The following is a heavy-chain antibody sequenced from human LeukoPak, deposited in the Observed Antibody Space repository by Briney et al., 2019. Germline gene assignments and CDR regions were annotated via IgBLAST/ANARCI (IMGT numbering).Heavy chain of an antibody. Sequence: GGSLRLSCAASGFTFSSYAMHWVRQAPGKGLEYVSAISSNGGSTYYANSVKGRFTISRDNSKNTLYLQMGSLRAEDMAVYYCARGGILWFGEKGFDYWGQGTLVTVSS. V-gene: IGHV3-64*01. J-gene: IGHJ4*02. CDR3: ARGGILWFGEKGFDY. CDR1: GFTFSSYA. CDR2: ISSNGGST. D-gene: IGHD3-10*01.